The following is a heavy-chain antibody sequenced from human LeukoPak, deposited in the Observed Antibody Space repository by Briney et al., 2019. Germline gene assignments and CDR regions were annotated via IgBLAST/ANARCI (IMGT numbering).Heavy chain of an antibody. D-gene: IGHD2-15*01. CDR3: AKDLYLQYCRGSACYLNYYNMDV. Sequence: GGSLRLSCAASGFTFSSYGMHWVRQAPGKGLEWVAVVSYDGSNKYYADSVKGRFTISRDNSKNTLYLQMNGLRAEDTAVYYCAKDLYLQYCRGSACYLNYYNMDVWGQGTTVAVSS. CDR1: GFTFSSYG. CDR2: VSYDGSNK. J-gene: IGHJ6*02. V-gene: IGHV3-30*18.